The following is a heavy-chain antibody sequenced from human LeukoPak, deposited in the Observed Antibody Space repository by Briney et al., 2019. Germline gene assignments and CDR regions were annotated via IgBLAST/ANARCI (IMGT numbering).Heavy chain of an antibody. Sequence: PSETLSLNCTVSGYSISSGYYWGWIRQPPGKGLEWIGSIYHSGSTSYNPSLKSRVTISVDTSKNQFSLKLSSVTAADTAVYYCLGGLGATTGFFDYWGQGTLVTVSS. V-gene: IGHV4-38-2*02. CDR2: IYHSGST. CDR1: GYSISSGYY. CDR3: LGGLGATTGFFDY. J-gene: IGHJ4*02. D-gene: IGHD1-26*01.